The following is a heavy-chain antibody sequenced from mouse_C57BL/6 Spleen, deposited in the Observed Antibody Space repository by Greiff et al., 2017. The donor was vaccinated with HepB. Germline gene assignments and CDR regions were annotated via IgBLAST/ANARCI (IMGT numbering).Heavy chain of an antibody. J-gene: IGHJ3*01. D-gene: IGHD4-1*01. CDR1: GYTFTSYW. V-gene: IGHV1-55*01. Sequence: QVHVKQPGAELVKPGASVKMSCKASGYTFTSYWITWVKQRPGQGLEWIGDINPSNGGTNYNEKFKSKATLTVDKSSSTAYMQLSSLTSEDSAVYYCARTGTTWFAYWGQGTLVTVSA. CDR3: ARTGTTWFAY. CDR2: INPSNGGT.